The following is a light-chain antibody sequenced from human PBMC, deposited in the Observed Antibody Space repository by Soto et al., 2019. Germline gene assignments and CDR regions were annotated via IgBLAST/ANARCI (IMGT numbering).Light chain of an antibody. J-gene: IGKJ5*01. V-gene: IGKV3-15*01. CDR3: QQRNNWPPIT. Sequence: ERVMTQSPATLSVSPGERATLSCRASESVSSHLAWYQQKPGLAPRLLIYGASTRATGVPARFIGSGSGTEFTLTISSLQSEDFAIYYCQQRNNWPPITFGQGTRLEIK. CDR2: GAS. CDR1: ESVSSH.